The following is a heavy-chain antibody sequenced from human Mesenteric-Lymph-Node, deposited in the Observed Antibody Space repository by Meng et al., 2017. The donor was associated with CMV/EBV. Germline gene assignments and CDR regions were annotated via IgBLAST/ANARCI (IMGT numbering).Heavy chain of an antibody. Sequence: GESLKISCAASGFSFSSYWMSWVRQAPGKGLEWVADINQDGSDIYYVDSVRGRFSISRDNAKNSLFLQMDNLRAEDTALYFCARDSHYDFWSGSTPLDYYYYGMDVWGQGTTVTVSS. D-gene: IGHD3-3*01. V-gene: IGHV3-7*01. J-gene: IGHJ6*02. CDR3: ARDSHYDFWSGSTPLDYYYYGMDV. CDR2: INQDGSDI. CDR1: GFSFSSYW.